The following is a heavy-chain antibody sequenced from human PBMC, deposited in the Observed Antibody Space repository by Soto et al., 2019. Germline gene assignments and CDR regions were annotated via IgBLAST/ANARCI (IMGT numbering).Heavy chain of an antibody. CDR2: ISYDGSNK. D-gene: IGHD3-3*01. CDR1: GFTFSSYG. J-gene: IGHJ6*02. CDR3: AKCLDYEFWSGYLWGMDV. V-gene: IGHV3-30*18. Sequence: QVQLVESGGGVVQPGRSLRLSCAASGFTFSSYGMHWVRQAPGQGLELVSVISYDGSNKYYADSGKGRFTISRDNSKNTLYLQMNSLRAADTAVYYCAKCLDYEFWSGYLWGMDVWGQGTTVTVSS.